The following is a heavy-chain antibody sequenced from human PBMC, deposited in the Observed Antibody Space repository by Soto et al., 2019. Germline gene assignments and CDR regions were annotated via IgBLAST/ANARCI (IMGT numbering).Heavy chain of an antibody. CDR2: INAFNGNT. Sequence: QVQLVQSGAEVKTPGASVKVSCKASGYTFTSYSISWMRQAPGQGLEWMGWINAFNGNTNYAPKFQGRVTMTTDTSTSIVYMALRSLRSHDTAVYCCARDWDISGWGGGRGMDVWGQGTTVIVSS. J-gene: IGHJ6*02. CDR1: GYTFTSYS. V-gene: IGHV1-18*01. CDR3: ARDWDISGWGGGRGMDV. D-gene: IGHD6-19*01.